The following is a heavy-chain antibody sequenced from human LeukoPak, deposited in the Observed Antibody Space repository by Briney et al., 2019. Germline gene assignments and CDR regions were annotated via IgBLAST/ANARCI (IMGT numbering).Heavy chain of an antibody. CDR2: ISSSSSYI. D-gene: IGHD3-22*01. J-gene: IGHJ3*02. V-gene: IGHV3-21*01. CDR3: ARGIRDSSNAFDI. CDR1: GFTFNYYS. Sequence: PGGSLRLSCAASGFTFNYYSMDWVRQAPGKGLEWVSSISSSSSYIYYADSMKGRFTISRDNAKNSLYLQMNSLRAEDTAVYYCARGIRDSSNAFDIWGQGTMVTVSS.